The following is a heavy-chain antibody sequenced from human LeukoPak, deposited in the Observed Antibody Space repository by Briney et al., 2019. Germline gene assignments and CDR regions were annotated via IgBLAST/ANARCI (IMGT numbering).Heavy chain of an antibody. CDR1: GFTFSSYS. CDR3: ARGYSSSSWSLFDY. V-gene: IGHV3-21*04. D-gene: IGHD6-6*01. J-gene: IGHJ4*02. CDR2: ISSSSSYI. Sequence: GGSLRLSCAASGFTFSSYSMNWVRQAPGKGLEWVSSISSSSSYIYYADSVKGRFTISRDNSKNTLYLQMNSLRAEDTAVYYCARGYSSSSWSLFDYWGQGTLVTVSS.